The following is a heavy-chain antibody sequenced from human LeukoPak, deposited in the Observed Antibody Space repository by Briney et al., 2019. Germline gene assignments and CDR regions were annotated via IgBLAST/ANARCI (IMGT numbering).Heavy chain of an antibody. CDR3: AKAGRGSYMVRVVMWYFVY. V-gene: IGHV3-30*18. J-gene: IGHJ4*02. CDR1: GFTFSSYG. Sequence: GGSLRLSCAGSGFTFSSYGMHWVRQAPGKGLEWVEVIAYDGSNKYYADSVKGRFTISRDNSKNTLYLQMNSLRAEDTAVYYCAKAGRGSYMVRVVMWYFVYWGQRTLVTVSS. D-gene: IGHD3-10*01. CDR2: IAYDGSNK.